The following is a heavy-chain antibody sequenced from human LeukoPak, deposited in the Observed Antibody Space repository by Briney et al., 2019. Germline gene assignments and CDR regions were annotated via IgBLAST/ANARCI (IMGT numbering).Heavy chain of an antibody. CDR2: ISSNGGST. J-gene: IGHJ4*02. CDR3: AKDYYGSGSYPYYFDY. CDR1: GFTFSSYA. D-gene: IGHD3-10*01. Sequence: PGGSLRLSCSASGFTFSSYAMHWVRQAPGKGLEYVSAISSNGGSTYYADSVKGRFTISRDNSKNTLYLQMNSLRAEDTAVYYCAKDYYGSGSYPYYFDYWAREPWSPSPQ. V-gene: IGHV3-64*04.